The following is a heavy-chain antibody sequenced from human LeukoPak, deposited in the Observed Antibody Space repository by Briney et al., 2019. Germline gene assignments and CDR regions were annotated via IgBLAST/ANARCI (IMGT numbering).Heavy chain of an antibody. V-gene: IGHV3-74*01. CDR1: GFTFGDYG. CDR2: INTEGTST. D-gene: IGHD3-3*01. CDR3: ARDYDRYYMDV. Sequence: GGSLRLSCEASGFTFGDYGMSWVRQAPGKGLVWVSRINTEGTSTSYADSVKGRFTISRDNAKNTLYLQMNSLRVEDTAVYYCARDYDRYYMDVWGKGTTVTVSS. J-gene: IGHJ6*03.